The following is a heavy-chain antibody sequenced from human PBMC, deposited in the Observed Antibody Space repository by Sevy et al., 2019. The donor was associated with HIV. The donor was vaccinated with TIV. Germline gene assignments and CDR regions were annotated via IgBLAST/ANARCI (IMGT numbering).Heavy chain of an antibody. D-gene: IGHD1-26*01. CDR3: AKATTAGGRYFYYFGMDV. CDR1: GFPFSSYA. CDR2: ISGGGGNT. V-gene: IGHV3-23*01. Sequence: GGSLRLSCAASGFPFSSYAMSWVRQAPGKGLEWVSTISGGGGNTYYADSVKGRFTISRDNSKNTLSLQMTSLRAEDTAVYYCAKATTAGGRYFYYFGMDVWGQGTTVTVSS. J-gene: IGHJ6*02.